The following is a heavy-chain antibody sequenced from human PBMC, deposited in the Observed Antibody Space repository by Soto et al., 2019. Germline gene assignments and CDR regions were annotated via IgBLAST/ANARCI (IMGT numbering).Heavy chain of an antibody. D-gene: IGHD6-19*01. Sequence: SETLSITCAVSGDSISSPNWWSWVRQPPGKGLEWIGEIYHSGSTNYNPSLMSRVSMSVDKSKNQFSLRLNSVTAADTAVYYCAVVAGNGWRNDLFYLWGMGSLVTGSS. V-gene: IGHV4-4*02. CDR3: AVVAGNGWRNDLFYL. CDR1: GDSISSPNW. CDR2: IYHSGST. J-gene: IGHJ5*02.